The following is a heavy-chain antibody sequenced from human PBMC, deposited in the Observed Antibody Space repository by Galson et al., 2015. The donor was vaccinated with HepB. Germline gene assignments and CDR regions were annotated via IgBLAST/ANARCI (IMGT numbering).Heavy chain of an antibody. V-gene: IGHV6-1*01. CDR3: ARDHQWLVYFDS. Sequence: LRLSCAISGDSVSSNSAAWNWIRQSPSRGLEWLGRTYYRSKWSNDYAVSVRGRITINPDTSKNRFYLQLNSVTPEDTAVYYCARDHQWLVYFDSWGQGSPVTVSS. CDR1: GDSVSSNSAA. J-gene: IGHJ4*02. CDR2: TYYRSKWSN. D-gene: IGHD6-19*01.